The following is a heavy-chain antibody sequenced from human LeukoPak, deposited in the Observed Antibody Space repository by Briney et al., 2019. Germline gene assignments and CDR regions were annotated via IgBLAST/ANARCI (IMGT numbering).Heavy chain of an antibody. J-gene: IGHJ4*02. D-gene: IGHD6-19*01. V-gene: IGHV6-1*01. CDR2: TYYRSKWYD. CDR3: ARDLGTSGWYTLDF. Sequence: SQTLSLTCAISGDNVSSKNGAWNWIRQSPSRGLELLGWTYYRSKWYDQYSDSVKGRVIISPDTSKNHFSLHVYSVTAEAKAVYYCARDLGTSGWYTLDFWGQGTLVTVSS. CDR1: GDNVSSKNGA.